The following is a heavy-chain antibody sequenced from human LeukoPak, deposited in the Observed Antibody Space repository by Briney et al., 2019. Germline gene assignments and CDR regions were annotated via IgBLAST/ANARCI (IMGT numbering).Heavy chain of an antibody. D-gene: IGHD3-10*01. Sequence: ASVKVSCKASVYTFTSYAMHWVRQAPGQRLEWMGWINAGNGNTKYSQKFQGRVTITRDTSASTAYMELSSLRSEDTAVYYCERDALYEFGEFHFDYWGQGTLVTVSS. CDR2: INAGNGNT. CDR1: VYTFTSYA. V-gene: IGHV1-3*01. CDR3: ERDALYEFGEFHFDY. J-gene: IGHJ4*02.